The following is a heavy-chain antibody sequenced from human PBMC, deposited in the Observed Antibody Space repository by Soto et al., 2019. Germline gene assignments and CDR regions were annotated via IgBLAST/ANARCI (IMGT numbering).Heavy chain of an antibody. CDR3: ARYKSNYYYGMDV. Sequence: PSETLSLTCTVSGCSISSYYWSWIRQPPGKGLGWIGYIYYSGSTNYNPSLKSRVTISVDTSKNQFSLKLSSVTAADTAVYYCARYKSNYYYGMDVWGQGTTVTVSS. J-gene: IGHJ6*02. CDR1: GCSISSYY. V-gene: IGHV4-59*01. CDR2: IYYSGST. D-gene: IGHD1-20*01.